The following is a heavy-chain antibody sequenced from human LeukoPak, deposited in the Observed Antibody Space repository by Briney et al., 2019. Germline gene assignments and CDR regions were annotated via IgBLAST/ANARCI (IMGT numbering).Heavy chain of an antibody. V-gene: IGHV4-39*01. Sequence: PSETLSLTCTVSGGAISRSSYYWGWIRQPPGKGLDWIGSMYYSGRTYYNPSLKSRVTISVDTSKNQFSLKLSSVTAADTAVYYCARHHFFRAFAYWGQGTLVTVSS. CDR2: MYYSGRT. J-gene: IGHJ4*02. D-gene: IGHD3-3*02. CDR3: ARHHFFRAFAY. CDR1: GGAISRSSYY.